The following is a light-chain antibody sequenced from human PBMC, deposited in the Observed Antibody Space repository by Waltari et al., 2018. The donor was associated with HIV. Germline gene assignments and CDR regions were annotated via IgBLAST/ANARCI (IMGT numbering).Light chain of an antibody. J-gene: IGKJ5*01. V-gene: IGKV1-5*03. Sequence: IQMTPSPSTLSDSVVDSAIFTCLSSQNVDNWLAWYQQRPGSAPKVLIYKTSTLQTGVPSRFSGSGSGTEFSLTISSLQPDDFATYYCQQYKSFSLTFGQGTRLEIK. CDR1: QNVDNW. CDR2: KTS. CDR3: QQYKSFSLT.